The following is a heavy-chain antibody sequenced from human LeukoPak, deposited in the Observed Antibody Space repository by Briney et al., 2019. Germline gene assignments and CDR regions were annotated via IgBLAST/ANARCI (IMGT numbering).Heavy chain of an antibody. CDR2: IKLDGTEK. Sequence: AGGSLRLFCAASGFPSSSYWTHWVRQAPGKGLEWVANIKLDGTEKYYVDSVKGRFTISRDNAKNSLYLQMNSLRAEDTAVYYCARDRSYFGVWGQETLFTVSS. D-gene: IGHD3-16*01. J-gene: IGHJ4*02. V-gene: IGHV3-7*04. CDR1: GFPSSSYW. CDR3: ARDRSYFGV.